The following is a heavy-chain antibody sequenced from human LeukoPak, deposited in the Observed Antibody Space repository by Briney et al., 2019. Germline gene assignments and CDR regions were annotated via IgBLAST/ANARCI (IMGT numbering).Heavy chain of an antibody. Sequence: ASVKVSCKASGYTFTSYYMHWVRQAPGQGLEWVGIINPSGGSTSYAQKFQGRVTMTRDTSTSTVYMELSSLRSEDTAVYYCARDSVDTATPWDAFDIWGQGTMVTASS. CDR3: ARDSVDTATPWDAFDI. CDR2: INPSGGST. CDR1: GYTFTSYY. D-gene: IGHD5-18*01. V-gene: IGHV1-46*01. J-gene: IGHJ3*02.